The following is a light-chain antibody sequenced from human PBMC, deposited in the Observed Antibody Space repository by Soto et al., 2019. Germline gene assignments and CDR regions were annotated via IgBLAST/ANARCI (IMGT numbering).Light chain of an antibody. CDR2: GPS. CDR1: QSVNTN. CDR3: HQYHEWPMT. V-gene: IGKV3-15*01. Sequence: EIVMPQSPVTLSVSPGERATVSCKTSQSVNTNLAWYQQKPGQVPRLLIYGPSTRAIGIPDRFSGSGSGTEFTLTITSLQSEDFAVYYCHQYHEWPMTFGQGTRLEIK. J-gene: IGKJ5*01.